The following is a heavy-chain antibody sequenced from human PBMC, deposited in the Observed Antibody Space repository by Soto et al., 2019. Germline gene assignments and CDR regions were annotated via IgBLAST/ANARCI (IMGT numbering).Heavy chain of an antibody. CDR2: INPSGGST. V-gene: IGHV1-46*01. J-gene: IGHJ4*02. D-gene: IGHD2-2*01. Sequence: GASVKVSCKASGYTFISYYMHWVRQAPGQGLEWMGIINPSGGSTSYAQKFQDRVTMTRDTSTSTVYMELSSLRSEDTAVYYCANLGYCSSTSCSKTTGFDYWGQGTLVTVSS. CDR3: ANLGYCSSTSCSKTTGFDY. CDR1: GYTFISYY.